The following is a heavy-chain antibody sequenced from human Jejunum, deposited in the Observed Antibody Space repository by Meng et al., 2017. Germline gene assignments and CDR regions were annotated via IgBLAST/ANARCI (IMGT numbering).Heavy chain of an antibody. D-gene: IGHD6-19*01. CDR2: IYYSGST. Sequence: QVQLQESGPGLVKPSETLSLTCTVSGGSITSYYWTWIRQPPGKGLEWIGYIYYSGSTNYNPSLKSRVTISVDTSKNQFSLNLSSVTAADTAVYYCARYSSGGGAFDIWGQGTMVTVSS. CDR3: ARYSSGGGAFDI. V-gene: IGHV4-59*08. J-gene: IGHJ3*02. CDR1: GGSITSYY.